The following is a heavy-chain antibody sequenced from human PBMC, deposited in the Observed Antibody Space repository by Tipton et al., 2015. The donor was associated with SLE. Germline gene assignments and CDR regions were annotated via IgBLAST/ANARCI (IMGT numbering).Heavy chain of an antibody. CDR1: GGSISSYY. D-gene: IGHD6-13*01. CDR3: ARDSAAAGYGMDV. V-gene: IGHV4-59*01. CDR2: IYYSGGT. J-gene: IGHJ6*02. Sequence: TLSLTCTVSGGSISSYYWSWIRQPPGKGLEWIGYIYYSGGTNYNPSLKSRVTISVDTSKNQFSLKLSSVTAADTAVYYCARDSAAAGYGMDVWGQGTTVTVSS.